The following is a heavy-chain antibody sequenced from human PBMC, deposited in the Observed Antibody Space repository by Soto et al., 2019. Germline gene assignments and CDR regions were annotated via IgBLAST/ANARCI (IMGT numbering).Heavy chain of an antibody. J-gene: IGHJ1*01. CDR3: STLGVPGDPLTY. V-gene: IGHV3-74*01. CDR2: IKTDGSIT. D-gene: IGHD2-21*02. Sequence: PGGSLRLSCTASRFAFSRYWMHWVRQAPGKGLVWVSRIKTDGSITQYADSVKGRFTISRDNAKNTLYLQMSSLTVEDTAVYYCSTLGVPGDPLTYWGLGTLVTVSS. CDR1: RFAFSRYW.